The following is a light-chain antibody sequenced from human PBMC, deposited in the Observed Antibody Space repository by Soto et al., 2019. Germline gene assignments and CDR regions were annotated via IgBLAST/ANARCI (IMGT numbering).Light chain of an antibody. V-gene: IGKV3-11*01. CDR3: QQRSNWPPVFT. CDR1: QSVSSY. J-gene: IGKJ3*01. Sequence: EIVLTQSPATLSLSPGERATLSCRASQSVSSYLAWYQQKPGQAPRLLIYDASNRATGIPARFSGSGSGTDFTLTISSLEPDAFAVYYCQQRSNWPPVFTFGPGTKVDIK. CDR2: DAS.